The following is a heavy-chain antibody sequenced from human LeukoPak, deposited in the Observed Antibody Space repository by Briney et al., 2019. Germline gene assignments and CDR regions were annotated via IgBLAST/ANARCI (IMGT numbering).Heavy chain of an antibody. CDR2: IYTSGST. CDR3: ASRRYEHNMDV. V-gene: IGHV4-4*09. D-gene: IGHD1-1*01. J-gene: IGHJ6*03. Sequence: SETLSLTCTASGGSISSYYWSWIRQPPGKGLEWIGYIYTSGSTNYNPSLKSRVTISVDTSKNQFSLKLSSVTAADTAVYYCASRRYEHNMDVWGKGTTVTVSS. CDR1: GGSISSYY.